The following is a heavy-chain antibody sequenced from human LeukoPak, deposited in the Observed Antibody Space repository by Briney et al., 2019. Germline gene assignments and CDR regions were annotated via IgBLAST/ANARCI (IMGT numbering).Heavy chain of an antibody. V-gene: IGHV4-34*01. D-gene: IGHD2-2*01. CDR2: INHSGYT. J-gene: IGHJ6*03. CDR3: ARGLYSPDCSSTSCPSWYYYYMDV. CDR1: GVPFSNYY. Sequence: SETLSLTCGVSGVPFSNYYWSWVRQSPTQGLEWIGEINHSGYTNYNPSLKSRVTMSIDTSKNQFSLKLTSVTAADTAVYYCARGLYSPDCSSTSCPSWYYYYMDVWGKGTTVTVSS.